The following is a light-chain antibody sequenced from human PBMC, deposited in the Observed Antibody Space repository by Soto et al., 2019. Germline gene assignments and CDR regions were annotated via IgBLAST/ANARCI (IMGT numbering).Light chain of an antibody. V-gene: IGKV3-20*01. CDR3: HQHGSSPPT. CDR2: AAS. J-gene: IGKJ4*01. Sequence: EIVLTQSPGTLSLSPGERATLSCRASQSVTSSYLAWYQHKPGQAPRLLIYAASRRATGIPDRFTGSGSGTEFTLTISRLGPDDFAVYYCHQHGSSPPTFGGGTKVEIK. CDR1: QSVTSSY.